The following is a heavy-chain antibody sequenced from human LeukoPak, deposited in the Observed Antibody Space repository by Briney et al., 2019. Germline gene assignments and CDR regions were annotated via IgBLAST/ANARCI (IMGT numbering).Heavy chain of an antibody. D-gene: IGHD6-13*01. Sequence: SETLSLTCTVSGGSISSGGCYWSWIRQHPGKGLEWIGYIYYSGSTYYNPSLKSRVTISVDTSKNQFSLKLSSVTAADTAVYYCARTFQYSSSWYMDYWGQGTLVTVSS. CDR1: GGSISSGGCY. J-gene: IGHJ4*02. V-gene: IGHV4-31*03. CDR3: ARTFQYSSSWYMDY. CDR2: IYYSGST.